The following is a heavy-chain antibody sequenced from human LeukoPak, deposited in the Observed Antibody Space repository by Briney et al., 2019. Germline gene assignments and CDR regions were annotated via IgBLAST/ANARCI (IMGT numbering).Heavy chain of an antibody. D-gene: IGHD6-6*01. V-gene: IGHV1-69*13. CDR3: ARGSAARYYYYYMDV. Sequence: GASVKVSCKASGGTFSSYAISWVRQAPGQGLEWMGGIIPIFGTANYAQKFQGRVTITADESTSTAYMELSSLRSEDTAVYYCARGSAARYYYYYMDVWGKGTTVTVSS. CDR1: GGTFSSYA. CDR2: IIPIFGTA. J-gene: IGHJ6*03.